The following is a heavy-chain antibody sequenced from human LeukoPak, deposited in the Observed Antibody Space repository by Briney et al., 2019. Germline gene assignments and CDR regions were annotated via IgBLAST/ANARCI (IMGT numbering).Heavy chain of an antibody. CDR1: GGSIHSYY. J-gene: IGHJ2*01. CDR2: IYYSGTT. Sequence: SETLSLTCTVSGGSIHSYYWSWIRQPPGKGLEWIGYIYYSGTTNYNPSLKSRVSISVDTSKSQFSLRLSSVTAADTAVYYCARSLTTVYWYFDLWGRGTLVTVSS. D-gene: IGHD4-17*01. V-gene: IGHV4-59*12. CDR3: ARSLTTVYWYFDL.